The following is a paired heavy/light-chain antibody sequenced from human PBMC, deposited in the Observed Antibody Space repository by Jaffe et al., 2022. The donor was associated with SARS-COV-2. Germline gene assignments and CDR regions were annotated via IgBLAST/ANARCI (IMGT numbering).Light chain of an antibody. V-gene: IGLV1-51*02. J-gene: IGLJ3*02. CDR1: SSNIGHND. Sequence: QSVLTQPPSVSAAPGQKVTISCSGSSSNIGHNDVSWYQQVPGTAPKLLIYENNKRPSGIPDRFSGSKSGTSATLGITGLQTGDEADYYCGTWDNSLSVWVFGGGTKLTVL. CDR3: GTWDNSLSVWV. CDR2: ENN.
Heavy chain of an antibody. CDR3: ATSGSGYSGYDPSYYFDC. J-gene: IGHJ4*02. CDR2: IKQDGSEK. V-gene: IGHV3-7*01. Sequence: EVQVVESGGGLAQPGGSLRVSCAASGFSFRNYWISWVRQAPGKGLEWVANIKQDGSEKYYVDSVKGRFTISRDNAKNSLYLQMNGLRAEDTAVYYCATSGSGYSGYDPSYYFDCWGQGILVTVSS. CDR1: GFSFRNYW. D-gene: IGHD5-12*01.